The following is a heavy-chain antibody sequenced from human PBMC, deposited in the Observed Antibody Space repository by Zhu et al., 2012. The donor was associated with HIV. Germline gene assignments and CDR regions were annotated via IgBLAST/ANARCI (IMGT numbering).Heavy chain of an antibody. D-gene: IGHD3-10*01. CDR3: ARHVQSNGAFGELFSYMDV. CDR2: IFYSGST. Sequence: QVQLQESGPGLVKPSETLSLTCTVSGGSISSSSYYWGWIRQPPGRGLEWIGGIFYSGSTFYNPSFESRVTISVDTSKNQFSLKLSSVTAADSAVFYCARHVQSNGAFGELFSYMDVWGRGTTVTVSS. V-gene: IGHV4-39*01. CDR1: GGSISSSSYY. J-gene: IGHJ6*03.